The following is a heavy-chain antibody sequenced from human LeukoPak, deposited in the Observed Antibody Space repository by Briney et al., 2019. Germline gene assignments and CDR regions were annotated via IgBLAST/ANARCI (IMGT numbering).Heavy chain of an antibody. D-gene: IGHD2-2*01. CDR3: ATSWQYQLLGKAANWFDP. Sequence: ASVKVSCKVSGYTLTELSMHWVRQAPGKGLEWMRGFDPEDGETIYAQKFQGRVTMTEDTSTDTAYMELSSLRSEDTAVYYCATSWQYQLLGKAANWFDPWGQGTLVTVSS. CDR1: GYTLTELS. J-gene: IGHJ5*02. CDR2: FDPEDGET. V-gene: IGHV1-24*01.